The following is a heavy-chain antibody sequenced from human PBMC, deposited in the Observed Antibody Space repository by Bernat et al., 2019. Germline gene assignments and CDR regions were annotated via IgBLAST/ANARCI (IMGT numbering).Heavy chain of an antibody. V-gene: IGHV3-30*07. J-gene: IGHJ6*03. CDR1: GFTFSSYA. CDR2: ISYDGSNK. CDR3: AREGTTVTFYYYYYYMDV. D-gene: IGHD4-17*01. Sequence: QVQLVESGGGVVQPGRSLRLSCAASGFTFSSYAMHWVRQAPGKGLEWVAVISYDGSNKYYADSVKGRFTISRDNSKNTLYLQMNSLRAEDTAVYYCAREGTTVTFYYYYYYMDVWGKGTTVTVSS.